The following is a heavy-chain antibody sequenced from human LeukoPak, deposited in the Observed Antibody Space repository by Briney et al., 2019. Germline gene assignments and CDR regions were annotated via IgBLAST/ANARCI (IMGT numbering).Heavy chain of an antibody. CDR1: GGSLSSYF. D-gene: IGHD6-13*01. CDR2: IYYSGST. Sequence: PSETLSLTCTVSGGSLSSYFWSWIRQPPGKGLEWIAYIYYSGSTNYNPSLKSRVTISVDTSKNQFSLKPSSVTAADTAVYYCARQPSSWFTSFDSWGQGTLVTVSS. J-gene: IGHJ4*02. CDR3: ARQPSSWFTSFDS. V-gene: IGHV4-59*01.